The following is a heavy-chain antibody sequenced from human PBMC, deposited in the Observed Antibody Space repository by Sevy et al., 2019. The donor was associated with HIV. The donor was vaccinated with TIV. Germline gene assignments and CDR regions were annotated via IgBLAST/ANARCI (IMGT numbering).Heavy chain of an antibody. CDR3: VKDIYDRGMVVSALDY. J-gene: IGHJ4*02. D-gene: IGHD2-21*01. CDR2: ISWNSGTI. Sequence: GGSLRLSCAASGFTFDDYAMHWVRQTPGKGLEWVSGISWNSGTIAYADSVKGRFTISRDNAKNSLYLQMNSLRAEDTALYYCVKDIYDRGMVVSALDYWGQGTLVTVSS. CDR1: GFTFDDYA. V-gene: IGHV3-9*01.